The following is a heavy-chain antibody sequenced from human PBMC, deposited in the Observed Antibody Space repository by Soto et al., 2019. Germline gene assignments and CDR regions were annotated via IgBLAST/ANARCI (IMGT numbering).Heavy chain of an antibody. J-gene: IGHJ6*02. Sequence: ASVKVSCKASGYTFTGYYMHWVRQAPGQGLEWMGWINPNSGGTNYAQKFQGRVTMTRDTSISTAYMELSRLRSDDTAVYYCAREGSSSSRGYYYYYCMDDWRQRHTV. CDR2: INPNSGGT. CDR3: AREGSSSSRGYYYYYCMDD. D-gene: IGHD6-6*01. V-gene: IGHV1-2*02. CDR1: GYTFTGYY.